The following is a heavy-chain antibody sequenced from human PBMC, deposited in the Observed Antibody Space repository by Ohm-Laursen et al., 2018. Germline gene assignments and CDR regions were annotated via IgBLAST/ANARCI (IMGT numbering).Heavy chain of an antibody. CDR3: AKDFYSSSWYTN. V-gene: IGHV3-30*02. Sequence: SLRLSCAASGFTFSSYGMHWVRQAPGKGLEWVANIKKDGSNKYYADSVKGRFTISRDNSKNTLYLQMNSLRAEDTAVYYCAKDFYSSSWYTNWGQGTLVTVSS. CDR2: IKKDGSNK. D-gene: IGHD6-13*01. J-gene: IGHJ4*02. CDR1: GFTFSSYG.